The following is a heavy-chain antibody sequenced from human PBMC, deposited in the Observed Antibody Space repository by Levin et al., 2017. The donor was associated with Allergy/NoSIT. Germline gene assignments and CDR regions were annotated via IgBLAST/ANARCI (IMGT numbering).Heavy chain of an antibody. V-gene: IGHV3-48*01. D-gene: IGHD2-2*01. J-gene: IGHJ4*02. CDR2: ISSSSTII. CDR3: ARNLPAADY. CDR1: GFTFSSQS. Sequence: GGSLRLSCVASGFTFSSQSMSWVRQTPEKGLEWVSYISSSSTIIYYADSVKGRFTISRDNAKNSLYLQMSSLRVEDTAVYYCARNLPAADYWGQGTLVTVSS.